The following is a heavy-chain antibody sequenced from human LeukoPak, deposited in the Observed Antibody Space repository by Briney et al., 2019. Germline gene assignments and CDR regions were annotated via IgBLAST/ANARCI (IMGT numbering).Heavy chain of an antibody. V-gene: IGHV3-13*01. J-gene: IGHJ4*02. CDR1: GFTLCGHD. D-gene: IGHD5-18*01. Sequence: GGSLRLSCTASGFTLCGHDMQWVRHTTGEGGEGVAAVSAGHHAFYAGSVKGRFTVSREDAKNSLYLQMNSLRAGDTAVYYCVREARGYHYTYFDYWGQGSLVTVSS. CDR3: VREARGYHYTYFDY. CDR2: VSAGHHA.